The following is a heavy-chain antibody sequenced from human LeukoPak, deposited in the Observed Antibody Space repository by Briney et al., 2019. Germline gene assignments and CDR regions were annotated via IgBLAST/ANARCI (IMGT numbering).Heavy chain of an antibody. CDR2: IKQDGSEK. CDR3: ARDSGEYGY. V-gene: IGHV3-7*01. D-gene: IGHD6-6*01. Sequence: GGSLRLSCAASEFTFSSYWMSWVRQAPGKGLEWVANIKQDGSEKYYVDSVKGRFTISRDNAKNSLYLQMNSLRAEDTAVYYCARDSGEYGYWGQGTLVTVSS. CDR1: EFTFSSYW. J-gene: IGHJ4*02.